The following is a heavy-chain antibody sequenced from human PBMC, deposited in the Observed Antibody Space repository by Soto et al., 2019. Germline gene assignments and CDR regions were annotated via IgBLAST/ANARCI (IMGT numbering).Heavy chain of an antibody. D-gene: IGHD3-22*01. V-gene: IGHV3-30*18. CDR2: ISYDGSNK. J-gene: IGHJ4*02. Sequence: GGSLRLSCAASGFTFSSYGMHWVRQAPGKGLEWVAVISYDGSNKYYADSVKGRFTISRDNSKNTLYLQMNSLRAEDTAVYYRAKNRYRYYYDSSGYGPFDYWGQGTLVTVSS. CDR1: GFTFSSYG. CDR3: AKNRYRYYYDSSGYGPFDY.